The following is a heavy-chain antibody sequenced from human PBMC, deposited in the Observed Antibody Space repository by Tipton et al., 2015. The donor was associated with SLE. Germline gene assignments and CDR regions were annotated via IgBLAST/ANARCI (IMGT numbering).Heavy chain of an antibody. Sequence: SLRLSCAASGFTFSTYWMSWVRQAPGKGLVWVSRINVDGSDTYYADSLKGRFTISRDNARNTLYLQMHSLRADDTAVYYCASFGGNPRLDNWGQGTLVTVSS. V-gene: IGHV3-74*01. CDR2: INVDGSDT. J-gene: IGHJ4*02. CDR1: GFTFSTYW. D-gene: IGHD4-23*01. CDR3: ASFGGNPRLDN.